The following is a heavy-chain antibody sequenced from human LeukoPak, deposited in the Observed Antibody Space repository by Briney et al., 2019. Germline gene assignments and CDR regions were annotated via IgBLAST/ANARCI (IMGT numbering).Heavy chain of an antibody. V-gene: IGHV1-46*01. D-gene: IGHD2-8*01. J-gene: IGHJ4*02. Sequence: GASVKVSCKASGYTFTSYYMHWVRQAPGRGLEWMGIINPSGGSTSYAQKFQGRVTMTRDMSTSTVYMELSSLRSEDTAVYYCARVPNYCTNGVCYDYWGQGTLVTVSS. CDR1: GYTFTSYY. CDR3: ARVPNYCTNGVCYDY. CDR2: INPSGGST.